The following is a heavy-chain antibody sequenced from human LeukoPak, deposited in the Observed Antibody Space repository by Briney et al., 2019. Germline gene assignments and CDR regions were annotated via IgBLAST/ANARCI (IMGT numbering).Heavy chain of an antibody. CDR1: GFTSSSYG. Sequence: GGSLRLSCAASGFTSSSYGMHWVRQAPGKGLEWVAVIWYDGSNKYYADSVKGRFTISRDNSKNTLYLQMNSLGAEDTAVYYCATGVLQWLLLGYWGQGALVTVSS. CDR3: ATGVLQWLLLGY. J-gene: IGHJ4*02. D-gene: IGHD3-3*01. CDR2: IWYDGSNK. V-gene: IGHV3-33*01.